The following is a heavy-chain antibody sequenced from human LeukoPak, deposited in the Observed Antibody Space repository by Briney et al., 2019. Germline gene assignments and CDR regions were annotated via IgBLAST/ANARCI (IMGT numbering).Heavy chain of an antibody. J-gene: IGHJ4*02. D-gene: IGHD3-3*01. V-gene: IGHV4-30-2*01. CDR1: GGSISSGGYS. Sequence: PSETLSLTCAVSGGSISSGGYSWSWIRQPPGKGLEWIGYIYHSGSTYYNPSLKSRVTISVDRSKNQFSLKLSSVTAADTAVYHCARGLMVAAWSGYYDPFEFDYWGQGTLVTVSS. CDR2: IYHSGST. CDR3: ARGLMVAAWSGYYDPFEFDY.